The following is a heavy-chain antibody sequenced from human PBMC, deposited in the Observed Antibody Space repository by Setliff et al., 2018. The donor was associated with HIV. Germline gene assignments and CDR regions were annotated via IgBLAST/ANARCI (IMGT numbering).Heavy chain of an antibody. CDR3: ARDLDEAVKDADNYVPLDL. D-gene: IGHD3-16*01. Sequence: SVKVSCKAAGGTFNNYVFSWVRKAPGRGLEWIGTTIPILDTTNYAQKFQDRVTITTDESTSTAYMELRSLTSEDTAVYYCARDLDEAVKDADNYVPLDLWGHGTLVTVSS. J-gene: IGHJ5*02. V-gene: IGHV1-69*11. CDR2: TIPILDTT. CDR1: GGTFNNYV.